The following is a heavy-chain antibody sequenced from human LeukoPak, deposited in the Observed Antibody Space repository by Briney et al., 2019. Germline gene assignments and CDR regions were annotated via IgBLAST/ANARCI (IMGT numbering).Heavy chain of an antibody. J-gene: IGHJ4*02. V-gene: IGHV3-33*01. CDR2: IWYDGSNK. D-gene: IGHD6-13*01. Sequence: PGGSLRLSCAASGFTFSSYGMHWVRQAPGKGLEWVAVIWYDGSNKYYADSVKGRFTISRDNSKNTLYLQMNSLRAEDTAVYYCARGDSSSWTPFDYWGQGTLVTVPS. CDR3: ARGDSSSWTPFDY. CDR1: GFTFSSYG.